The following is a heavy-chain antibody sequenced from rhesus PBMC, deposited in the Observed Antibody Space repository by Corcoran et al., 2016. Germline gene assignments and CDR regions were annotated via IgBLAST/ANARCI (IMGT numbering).Heavy chain of an antibody. CDR2: ISWSGGRA. J-gene: IGHJ4*01. CDR1: GFTFDDYA. V-gene: IGHV3-201*01. Sequence: EVQLVESGGGVGQPGGSLRLSWAASGFTFDDYALHWVRQAPGKGLEWGSCISWSGGRAYSADSVEGQFTISRDNAKNSLYLEMGSLRAEDTALYYCARDLEGLADYWGQGVLVTVSS. CDR3: ARDLEGLADY.